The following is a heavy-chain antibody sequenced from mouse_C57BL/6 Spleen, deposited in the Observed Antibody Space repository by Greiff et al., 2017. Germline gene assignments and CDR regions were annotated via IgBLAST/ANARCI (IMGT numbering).Heavy chain of an antibody. CDR2: ISDGGSYT. Sequence: EVKLVESGGGLVKPGGSLKLSCAASGFTFSSYAMSWVRQTPEKRLEWVATISDGGSYTYYPDNVKGRFTISRDNTKNILYLQMSHLKSEDTAMYYCARDYYVSSYYDYWGQGTTLPVSS. J-gene: IGHJ2*01. D-gene: IGHD1-1*01. CDR1: GFTFSSYA. V-gene: IGHV5-4*01. CDR3: ARDYYVSSYYDY.